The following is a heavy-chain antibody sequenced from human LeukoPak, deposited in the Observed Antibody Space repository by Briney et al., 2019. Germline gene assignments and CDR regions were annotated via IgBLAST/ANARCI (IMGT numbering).Heavy chain of an antibody. D-gene: IGHD3-10*01. V-gene: IGHV4-38-2*02. CDR1: GYSISSGYY. CDR2: IYHSGTT. J-gene: IGHJ4*02. Sequence: KSSETLSLTCTVSGYSISSGYYWGSIRQPPGKGLEWIGSIYHSGTTYYNPSLKSRVTISVDTSKNQFSLKLSSVTAADTAVYYCARVAYYGSGSYSTRYFDYWGQGTLVTVS. CDR3: ARVAYYGSGSYSTRYFDY.